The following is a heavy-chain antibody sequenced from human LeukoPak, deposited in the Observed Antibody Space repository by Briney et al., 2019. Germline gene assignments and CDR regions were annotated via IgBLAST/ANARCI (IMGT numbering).Heavy chain of an antibody. V-gene: IGHV1-2*02. CDR1: GYTFTGYY. J-gene: IGHJ6*03. Sequence: ASVKVSCKASGYTFTGYYMHWVRQAPGQGLEWMGWINPNSGGTNYAQKFQGRVTMTRDTSISTAYMELSRLRSDDTAVYYCARGVSGIYYYYYMDVWGKGTTVTVSS. D-gene: IGHD3-10*01. CDR2: INPNSGGT. CDR3: ARGVSGIYYYYYMDV.